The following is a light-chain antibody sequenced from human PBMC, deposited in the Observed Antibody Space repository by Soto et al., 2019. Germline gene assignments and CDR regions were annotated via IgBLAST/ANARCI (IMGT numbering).Light chain of an antibody. CDR1: SSNFGAGYE. CDR2: NNL. Sequence: QSVLTQPPSVSGAPGQRVTISCTGSSSNFGAGYEVHWYKQVPGAAPTLVIFNNLNRPSGVPERFSGSKSGTSASLVISGLHAEYEDEYYCQAFDISLGVKVFGSGTKLTVL. V-gene: IGLV1-40*01. CDR3: QAFDISLGVKV. J-gene: IGLJ1*01.